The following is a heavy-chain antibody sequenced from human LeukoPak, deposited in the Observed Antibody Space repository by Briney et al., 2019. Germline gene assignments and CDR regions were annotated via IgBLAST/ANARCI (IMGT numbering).Heavy chain of an antibody. CDR1: GFTFSHYY. Sequence: GGSLRLSCAASGFTFSHYYMSWVRQAPGKGLEWVANIKQDGSEQFYLDSVKGRFTISRDNAKNALYLQMHSLRVEDTAVYYCARDYGSGTKDYWGQGTLVTVSS. CDR2: IKQDGSEQ. J-gene: IGHJ4*02. V-gene: IGHV3-7*01. D-gene: IGHD3-10*01. CDR3: ARDYGSGTKDY.